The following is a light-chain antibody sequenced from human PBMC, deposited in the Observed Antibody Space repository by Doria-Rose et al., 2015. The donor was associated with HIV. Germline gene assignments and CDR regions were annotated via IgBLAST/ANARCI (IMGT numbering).Light chain of an antibody. CDR1: QSFSSTY. CDR2: DGS. J-gene: IGKJ1*01. CDR3: HQYGTSWT. V-gene: IGKV3-20*01. Sequence: LTQSPGTLPLSPGERATLSCRASQSFSSTYLAWYQQKPGQAPSLLIYDGSTRATGIPGRFSASGSGTDFTLTINRLEPEDFAPYYCHQYGTSWTFGQGTKVEI.